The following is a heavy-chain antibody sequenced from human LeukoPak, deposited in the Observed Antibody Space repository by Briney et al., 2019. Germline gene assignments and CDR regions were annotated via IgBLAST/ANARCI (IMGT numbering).Heavy chain of an antibody. D-gene: IGHD5-12*01. CDR2: INHSGST. J-gene: IGHJ4*02. Sequence: PSETLSLTCAVYGGSFSGYYWSWIRQPPGKGLEGIGEINHSGSTNYNPSLKSRVTISVDTSKNQFSLKLSSVTAADTAVYYCARGSPYSGYDRRNDYWGQGTLVTVSS. CDR1: GGSFSGYY. CDR3: ARGSPYSGYDRRNDY. V-gene: IGHV4-34*01.